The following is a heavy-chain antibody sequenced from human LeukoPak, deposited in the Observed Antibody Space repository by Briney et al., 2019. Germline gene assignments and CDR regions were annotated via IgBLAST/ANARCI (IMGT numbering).Heavy chain of an antibody. Sequence: SVKVSCKASGGTFSKNTISWVRQRPGQGLEWMGGITPLFGTANYAQKFQGRVTMTTDTSTSTAYMELRSLRSDDTAVYYCARDGRPLVVPAAIVHYYYGMDVWGQGTTVTVSS. CDR1: GGTFSKNT. CDR3: ARDGRPLVVPAAIVHYYYGMDV. J-gene: IGHJ6*02. CDR2: ITPLFGTA. V-gene: IGHV1-69*05. D-gene: IGHD2-2*02.